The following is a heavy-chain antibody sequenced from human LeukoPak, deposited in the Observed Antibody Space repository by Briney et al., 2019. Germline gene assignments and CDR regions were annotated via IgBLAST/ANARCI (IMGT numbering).Heavy chain of an antibody. D-gene: IGHD6-13*01. CDR3: ARKEGGQLANTRRWFDP. CDR2: IYYSGST. V-gene: IGHV4-39*07. J-gene: IGHJ5*02. Sequence: SETLSLTCTVSGGSISSSSYYWGWIRQPPGKGLEWIGSIYYSGSTYYNPSLKSRVTISVDTSKNQFSLKLKSVTAADTAVYYCARKEGGQLANTRRWFDPWGQGTLVTVSS. CDR1: GGSISSSSYY.